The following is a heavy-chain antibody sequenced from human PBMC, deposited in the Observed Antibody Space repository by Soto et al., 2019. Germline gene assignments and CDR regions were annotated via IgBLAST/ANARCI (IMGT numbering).Heavy chain of an antibody. CDR1: GGTFSSYA. CDR3: AISLYCGGDCFPSGMDV. CDR2: IIPIFGTA. J-gene: IGHJ6*02. D-gene: IGHD2-21*02. V-gene: IGHV1-69*13. Sequence: SVKVSCKASGGTFSSYAISWVRQAPGQGLEWMGGIIPIFGTANYAQKFRGRVTITANESTSTAYMELSSLRSEDTAVYYCAISLYCGGDCFPSGMDVWGQGTTVTVSS.